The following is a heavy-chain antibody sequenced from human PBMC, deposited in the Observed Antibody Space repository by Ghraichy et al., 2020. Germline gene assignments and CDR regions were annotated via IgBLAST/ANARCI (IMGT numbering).Heavy chain of an antibody. CDR1: GGSISSYY. J-gene: IGHJ3*02. CDR3: ARDLEVPPYGSGSYGAFDI. CDR2: IYTSGST. Sequence: SETLSLTCTVSGGSISSYYWSWIRQPAGKGLEWIGRIYTSGSTNYNPSLKSRVTMSVDTSKNQFSLKLSSVTAADTAVYYCARDLEVPPYGSGSYGAFDIWGQGTMVTVSS. V-gene: IGHV4-4*07. D-gene: IGHD3-10*01.